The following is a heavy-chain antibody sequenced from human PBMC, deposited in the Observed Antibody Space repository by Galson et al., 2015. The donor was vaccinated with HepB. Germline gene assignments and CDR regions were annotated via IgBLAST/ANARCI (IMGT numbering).Heavy chain of an antibody. J-gene: IGHJ4*02. CDR2: ISYDGSNK. V-gene: IGHV3-30*18. CDR1: GFTFSSYG. CDR3: AKDPRRRSSSWYYFDY. Sequence: LRLSCAASGFTFSSYGMHWVRQAPGKGLEWVAVISYDGSNKYYADSVKGRFTISRDNSKNTLYLQMNSLRAEDTAVYYCAKDPRRRSSSWYYFDYWGQGTLVTVSS. D-gene: IGHD6-13*01.